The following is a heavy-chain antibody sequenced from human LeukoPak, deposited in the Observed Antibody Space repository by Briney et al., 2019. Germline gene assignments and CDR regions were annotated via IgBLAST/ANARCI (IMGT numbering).Heavy chain of an antibody. Sequence: SVKVSCKASGGTFDNYAVNWVREAPGLGLEWMGRIIPMLGKTNSAQKFQDSVTFTADKSTGTAYMELTHLRPDDTAVYFCARGLFGGFAAAPFDHWGQGTLVTVSP. CDR3: ARGLFGGFAAAPFDH. CDR2: IIPMLGKT. CDR1: GGTFDNYA. V-gene: IGHV1-69*04. J-gene: IGHJ4*02. D-gene: IGHD2-2*01.